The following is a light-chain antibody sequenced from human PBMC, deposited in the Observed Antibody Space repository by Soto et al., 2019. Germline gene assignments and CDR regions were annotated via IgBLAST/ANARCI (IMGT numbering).Light chain of an antibody. CDR1: ESISRH. Sequence: DIQMTQSPSSLSASVGARVTITCRASESISRHLNWYQQKPGKAPNLLIYAASTLQNGVPSRFSGSGSGTDFTLTISSLQPEDFATYYCQQSYSTLSISFGQGTRQEIK. J-gene: IGKJ5*01. CDR3: QQSYSTLSIS. CDR2: AAS. V-gene: IGKV1-39*01.